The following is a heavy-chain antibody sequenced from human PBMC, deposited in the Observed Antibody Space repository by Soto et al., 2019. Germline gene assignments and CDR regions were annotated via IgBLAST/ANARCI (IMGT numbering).Heavy chain of an antibody. D-gene: IGHD2-2*01. CDR2: INHSGST. Sequence: SETLSLTCAVDGGSFSGYYWSWIRQPPGKGLEWIGEINHSGSTNYNPSLKSRVTISVDTSKNQFSLKLSSVTAADTAVYYCARVQRDYCSSTSCPTYYFDYWGQGTLVTVSS. CDR1: GGSFSGYY. CDR3: ARVQRDYCSSTSCPTYYFDY. J-gene: IGHJ4*02. V-gene: IGHV4-34*01.